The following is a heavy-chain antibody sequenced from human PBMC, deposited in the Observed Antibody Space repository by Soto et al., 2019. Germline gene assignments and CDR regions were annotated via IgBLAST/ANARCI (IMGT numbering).Heavy chain of an antibody. CDR2: IIPIFGTA. CDR1: GGTFSSYA. V-gene: IGHV1-69*01. Sequence: QVQLVQSGAEVKKPGSSVKVSCKASGGTFSSYAISWVRQAPGQGLEWMGGIIPIFGTANYAQKFQGRVTITEDESTSTAYMELSSLRSEDTAVYYCARSPWEAAYDIPPYYYGMDVWGQGTTVTVSS. D-gene: IGHD3-9*01. J-gene: IGHJ6*02. CDR3: ARSPWEAAYDIPPYYYGMDV.